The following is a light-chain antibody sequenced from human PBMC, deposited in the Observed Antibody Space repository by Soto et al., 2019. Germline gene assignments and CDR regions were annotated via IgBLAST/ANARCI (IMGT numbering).Light chain of an antibody. CDR3: SSYTTVPSPQWV. Sequence: QSALTQPASVSGSPGQTITISCAGSTSDIGGYNYVSWYQQYPGRTPKLLIFEVSLRPAWISNRFSASKSGNTASLTISGLQAEDEAHYYCSSYTTVPSPQWVFAGGTKLTVL. CDR2: EVS. CDR1: TSDIGGYNY. J-gene: IGLJ3*02. V-gene: IGLV2-14*01.